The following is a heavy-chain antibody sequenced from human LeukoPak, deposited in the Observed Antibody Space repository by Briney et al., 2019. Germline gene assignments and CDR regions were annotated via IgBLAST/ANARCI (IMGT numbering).Heavy chain of an antibody. Sequence: SETLCLTCTVSGGSISSYYWSWIRQPPGKGLEWIGYIYYSGSTNYNPSLKSRVTISVDTSKNQFSLKLSSVTAADTAVYYCARAYYDFWSGYEYYFDYWGQGTLVTVSS. V-gene: IGHV4-59*01. CDR3: ARAYYDFWSGYEYYFDY. D-gene: IGHD3-3*01. CDR2: IYYSGST. J-gene: IGHJ4*02. CDR1: GGSISSYY.